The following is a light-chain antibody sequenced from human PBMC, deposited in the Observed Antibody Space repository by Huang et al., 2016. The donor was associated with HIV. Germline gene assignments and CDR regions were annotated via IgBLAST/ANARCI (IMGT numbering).Light chain of an antibody. J-gene: IGKJ3*01. V-gene: IGKV1-12*01. CDR2: AAA. Sequence: DIQMTQSPSSVSASVGDRVTISCRTSQDISRRLAWYQQKPGRAPKLLVYAAATLQSGVPTRFSGRGAATYITLTISSLQPEDFATYYCQQANSPFTFGPGTKVDIK. CDR3: QQANSPFT. CDR1: QDISRR.